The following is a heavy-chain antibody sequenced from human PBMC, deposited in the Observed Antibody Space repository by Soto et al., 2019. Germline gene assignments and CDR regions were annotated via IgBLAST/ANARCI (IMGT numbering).Heavy chain of an antibody. CDR2: IKSKPDGGTT. CDR1: GFTFSNTW. V-gene: IGHV3-15*01. J-gene: IGHJ4*02. Sequence: GGSLRLSCLGSGFTFSNTWMNWVRQAPGKGLEWVGRIKSKPDGGTTDYTAPVKGRFTISRDESKNTVYLQMNSLKTEDTALYECARRQHCAYRAQGTLVIVSS. D-gene: IGHD6-13*01. CDR3: ARRQHCAY.